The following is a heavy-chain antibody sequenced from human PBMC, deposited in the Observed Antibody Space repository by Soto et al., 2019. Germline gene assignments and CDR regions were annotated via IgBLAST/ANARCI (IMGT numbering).Heavy chain of an antibody. CDR3: TADRWNYFDY. D-gene: IGHD2-15*01. J-gene: IGHJ4*02. CDR2: IKSKTDGGTT. CDR1: VFTFSNAW. V-gene: IGHV3-15*01. Sequence: PGGSLRLSCAASVFTFSNAWMSCVRQAPGKGLEWVGRIKSKTDGGTTDYAAPVKGRFTISRDDSKNTLYLQMNSLKTEDTAVYYCTADRWNYFDYWGQGTLVTVSS.